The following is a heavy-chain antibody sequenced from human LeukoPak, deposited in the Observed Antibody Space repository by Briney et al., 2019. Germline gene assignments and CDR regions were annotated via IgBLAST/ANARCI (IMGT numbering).Heavy chain of an antibody. CDR2: IYYSGST. CDR3: ARDGYYDSSDNY. D-gene: IGHD3-22*01. J-gene: IGHJ4*02. Sequence: SQALSLTCTVSGGSISSGDYYWSWIRQPPGKGLEWIGYIYYSGSTYYNPSLKSRVTISVDTSKNQFSLKLSSVTAADTAVYYCARDGYYDSSDNYWGQGTLVTVSS. V-gene: IGHV4-30-4*08. CDR1: GGSISSGDYY.